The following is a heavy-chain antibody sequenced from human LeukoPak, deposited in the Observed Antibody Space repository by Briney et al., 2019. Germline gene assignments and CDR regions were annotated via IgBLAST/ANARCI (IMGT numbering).Heavy chain of an antibody. V-gene: IGHV3-72*01. Sequence: GGSLRLSCAASGFIFSDHYMDWVRQAPGKGLEWVGRTRNRANNYSTEYAASVKGRFTISRDDSKNSLFLRMNSLKTEDTAVYYCARGAGYAFDCWGQGTLDTVSS. D-gene: IGHD5-12*01. CDR2: TRNRANNYST. CDR1: GFIFSDHY. CDR3: ARGAGYAFDC. J-gene: IGHJ5*01.